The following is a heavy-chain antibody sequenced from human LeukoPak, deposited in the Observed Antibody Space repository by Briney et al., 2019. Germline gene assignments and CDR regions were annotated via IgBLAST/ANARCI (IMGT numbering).Heavy chain of an antibody. V-gene: IGHV3-23*01. Sequence: PGGSLRLSCATSGFTFNSYAMSWVRQAPGKGLEWVLGLSGSGGDTGYADSVKGRFTISRDNSRNTLYLQMNSLRSEDTAVYYCAKDAMATVTYFDYWGQGSLVTVSS. J-gene: IGHJ4*02. D-gene: IGHD4-17*01. CDR2: LSGSGGDT. CDR1: GFTFNSYA. CDR3: AKDAMATVTYFDY.